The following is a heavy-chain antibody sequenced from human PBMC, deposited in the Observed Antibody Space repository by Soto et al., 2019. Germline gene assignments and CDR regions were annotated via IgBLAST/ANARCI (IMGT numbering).Heavy chain of an antibody. CDR1: GFNFRNIV. CDR3: AKNGLDNSPSAIDS. J-gene: IGHJ4*02. Sequence: GFLRLSCAALGFNFRNIVLSWVRQAPGKGLDWVSGITGSGRDTNYADSVKGRFTISRDNSKNMVFLQMNSLRAEDTALYYCAKNGLDNSPSAIDSWGPGTLVTVSS. CDR2: ITGSGRDT. V-gene: IGHV3-23*01. D-gene: IGHD2-8*01.